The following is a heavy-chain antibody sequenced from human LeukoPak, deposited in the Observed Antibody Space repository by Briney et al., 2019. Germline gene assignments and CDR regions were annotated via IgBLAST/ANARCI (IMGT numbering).Heavy chain of an antibody. V-gene: IGHV4-59*08. D-gene: IGHD2-2*01. CDR3: ARHLGYCSSTSCYRYFDY. CDR1: GGSISSYY. J-gene: IGHJ4*02. CDR2: TYYSGST. Sequence: SETLSLTCTVSGGSISSYYWSRIRQPPGKGLEWIGYTYYSGSTNYNPSLKSRVTISVDTSKNQFSLKLSSVTAADTAVYYCARHLGYCSSTSCYRYFDYWGQGTLVTVSS.